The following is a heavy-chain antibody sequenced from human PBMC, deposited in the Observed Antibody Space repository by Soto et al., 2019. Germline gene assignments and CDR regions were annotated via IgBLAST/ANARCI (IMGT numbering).Heavy chain of an antibody. CDR1: GYTLTELS. CDR3: ATPRGYDSSGYPPGMDV. D-gene: IGHD3-22*01. CDR2: FDPEDGET. V-gene: IGHV1-24*01. Sequence: ASVKVSCKVSGYTLTELSMHWVLQAPGEGLEWMGGFDPEDGETIYAQKFQGRVTMTEDTSTDTAYMELSSLRSEDTAVYYCATPRGYDSSGYPPGMDVWGQGTTVTVSS. J-gene: IGHJ6*02.